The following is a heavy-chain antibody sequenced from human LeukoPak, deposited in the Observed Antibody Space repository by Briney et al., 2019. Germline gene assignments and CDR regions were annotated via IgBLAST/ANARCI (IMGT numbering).Heavy chain of an antibody. Sequence: PGGSLRLSCAASGFTFSNYAMSWVRQAPGKGLEWVSLISGSGGSTHYADSVKGRFTISRDNSKKTLYLQMNSLRAEDTAVYYCAKGGPYCTSTSCYGYHYYYYMDVWGNGTTVTVSS. V-gene: IGHV3-23*01. CDR1: GFTFSNYA. CDR2: ISGSGGST. CDR3: AKGGPYCTSTSCYGYHYYYYMDV. D-gene: IGHD2-2*01. J-gene: IGHJ6*03.